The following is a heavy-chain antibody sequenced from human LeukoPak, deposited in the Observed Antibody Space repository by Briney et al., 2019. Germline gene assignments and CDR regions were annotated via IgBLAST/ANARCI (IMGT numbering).Heavy chain of an antibody. V-gene: IGHV4-59*01. CDR2: IYYIGST. Sequence: SETLSLTCTVSGGSISSYYWSWIRQPPGEGLGWVWYIYYIGSTNYNPSRKSRVSISVDTHKNQFSLKLSSVTAADTAVYYCAREDNWFDPWGQGTLVTVSS. J-gene: IGHJ5*02. CDR1: GGSISSYY. CDR3: AREDNWFDP.